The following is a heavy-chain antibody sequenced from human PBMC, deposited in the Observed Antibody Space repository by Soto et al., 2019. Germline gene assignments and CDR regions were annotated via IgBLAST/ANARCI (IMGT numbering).Heavy chain of an antibody. V-gene: IGHV3-23*01. CDR3: ARSGRVTIGVGWFDP. CDR2: ISGSGGST. CDR1: GFTFSSYA. J-gene: IGHJ5*02. Sequence: GGSLRLSCAASGFTFSSYAMSWVRQAPGKGLEWVSAISGSGGSTYYADSVKGRFTISRDNSKNTLYLQMNSLRAEDTAVYYCARSGRVTIGVGWFDPWGQGTLVTVSS. D-gene: IGHD4-17*01.